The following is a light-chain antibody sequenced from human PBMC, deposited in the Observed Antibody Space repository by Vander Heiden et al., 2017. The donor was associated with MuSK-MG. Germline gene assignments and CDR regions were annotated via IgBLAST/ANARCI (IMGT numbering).Light chain of an antibody. CDR1: KLGDKY. CDR2: QDT. V-gene: IGLV3-1*01. Sequence: SYELTQPPSVSVSSGQTASITCSGDKLGDKYASWYQQKPGQSPLLVIYQDTKRPSAVPERFSGSNSGNTATLTISGTQPMDEATYFCQAWDSSNVVFGGGTKLTVL. J-gene: IGLJ2*01. CDR3: QAWDSSNVV.